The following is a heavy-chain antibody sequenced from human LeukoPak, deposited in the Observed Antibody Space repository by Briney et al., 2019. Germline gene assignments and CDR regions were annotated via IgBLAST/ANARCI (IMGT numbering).Heavy chain of an antibody. CDR2: ITWNRDDM. V-gene: IGHV3-9*01. J-gene: IGHJ4*02. D-gene: IGHD3-9*01. CDR1: GFTFDGYG. CDR3: TKVTDWRTGFDY. Sequence: GRSLRLSCAASGFTFDGYGMYWVREAPGKGLEGVSGITWNRDDMAYADSVKGRFTISRDNAKNCLYLQMNSLRVEDTALYYCTKVTDWRTGFDYWGQGTLVTVSS.